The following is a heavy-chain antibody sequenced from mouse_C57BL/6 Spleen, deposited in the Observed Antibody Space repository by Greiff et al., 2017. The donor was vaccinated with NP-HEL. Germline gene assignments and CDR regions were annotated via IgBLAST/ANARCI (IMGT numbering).Heavy chain of an antibody. D-gene: IGHD1-1*01. V-gene: IGHV2-2*01. CDR1: GFSLTSYG. Sequence: VMLVESGPGLVQPSQSLSITCTVSGFSLTSYGVHWVRQSPGKGLEWLGVIWSGGSTDYNAAFISRLSISKDNSKSQVFFKMNSLQADDTAIYYCASRGSSYWFAYWGQGTLVTVSA. CDR3: ASRGSSYWFAY. CDR2: IWSGGST. J-gene: IGHJ3*01.